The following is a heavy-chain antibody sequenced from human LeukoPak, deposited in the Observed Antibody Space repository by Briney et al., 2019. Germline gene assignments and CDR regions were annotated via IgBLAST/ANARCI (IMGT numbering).Heavy chain of an antibody. CDR2: INHSGST. Sequence: SETLSLTCAVYGGSFSGYYWSWIRQPPGKGLEWIGEINHSGSTSYNPSLKRRVTISVDKSKNQFSLKLSSVTAADTAVYYCARGTNLYSNYDLFSYFDYWGQGTLVTVSS. D-gene: IGHD4-11*01. CDR3: ARGTNLYSNYDLFSYFDY. CDR1: GGSFSGYY. J-gene: IGHJ4*02. V-gene: IGHV4-34*01.